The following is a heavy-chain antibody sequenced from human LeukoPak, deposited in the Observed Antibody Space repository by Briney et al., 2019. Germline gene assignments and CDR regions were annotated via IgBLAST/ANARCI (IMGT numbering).Heavy chain of an antibody. CDR1: GLTFSSYG. V-gene: IGHV3-33*01. Sequence: GGSLRLSCAASGLTFSSYGMHWVRQAPGKGLEWVAIIWYDGSKKNYADSVKGRFTISRDNSKNTLYLEMNSLRAEDTAVYYCARAQDSSGSYYLNAFDVWGQGTMVTVSS. CDR2: IWYDGSKK. CDR3: ARAQDSSGSYYLNAFDV. D-gene: IGHD1-26*01. J-gene: IGHJ3*01.